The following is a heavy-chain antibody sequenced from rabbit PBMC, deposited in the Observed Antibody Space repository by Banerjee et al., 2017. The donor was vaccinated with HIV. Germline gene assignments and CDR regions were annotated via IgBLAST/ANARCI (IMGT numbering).Heavy chain of an antibody. CDR1: GFSFSDRDV. CDR2: INTYTGKP. Sequence: QEQLVESGGGLVKPEGSLTLTCKASGFSFSDRDVMCWVRQAPGKGLQWIACINTYTGKPVYAPWARGRFTISRSSSTTVTLQMTSLTAADTATYFCARDLASVVGWNFGLWGPGTLVTVS. CDR3: ARDLASVVGWNFGL. D-gene: IGHD3-1*01. V-gene: IGHV1S45*01. J-gene: IGHJ4*01.